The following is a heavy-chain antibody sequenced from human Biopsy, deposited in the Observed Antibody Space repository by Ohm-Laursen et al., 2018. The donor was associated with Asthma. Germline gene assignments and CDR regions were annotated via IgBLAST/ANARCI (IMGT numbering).Heavy chain of an antibody. J-gene: IGHJ3*02. CDR3: ARAYGGSFFSGSFDI. CDR2: IYSGGGT. CDR1: GFTVSTNG. Sequence: SLRLSCAASGFTVSTNGMSWVRQPPGKGLEWVSVIYSGGGTYYADSVQGRATISRDNSKNTLSLQMNSLRAEDTAVYYGARAYGGSFFSGSFDIWGQGTMVTVSS. V-gene: IGHV3-53*01. D-gene: IGHD4-23*01.